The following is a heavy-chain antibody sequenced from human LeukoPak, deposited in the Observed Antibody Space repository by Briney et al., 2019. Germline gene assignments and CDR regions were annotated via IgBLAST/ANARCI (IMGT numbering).Heavy chain of an antibody. CDR2: ISGSGGST. Sequence: GGSLRLSCAASGFTFSSYAMSWVRQAPGKGLEWVSTISGSGGSTYYADSVKGRFTISRDNSKNTLYLQMNSLRAEDTAVYYCAKGGDGYNYYFDYWGQGTLVTVSS. V-gene: IGHV3-23*01. D-gene: IGHD5-24*01. J-gene: IGHJ4*02. CDR3: AKGGDGYNYYFDY. CDR1: GFTFSSYA.